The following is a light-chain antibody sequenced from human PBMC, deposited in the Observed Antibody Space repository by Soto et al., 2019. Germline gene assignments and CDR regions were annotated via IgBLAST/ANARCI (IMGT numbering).Light chain of an antibody. CDR2: EAS. Sequence: AIQVTQSPSSLSASVGDRVTISCRASQGIGNDLGWYQQKPWKAPKLLIYEASTLQTGVASRFSGSGSGTDFTLTISSLQPEDFATYYCLQDYVYPWTFGQGTKVEVK. J-gene: IGKJ1*01. V-gene: IGKV1-6*01. CDR3: LQDYVYPWT. CDR1: QGIGND.